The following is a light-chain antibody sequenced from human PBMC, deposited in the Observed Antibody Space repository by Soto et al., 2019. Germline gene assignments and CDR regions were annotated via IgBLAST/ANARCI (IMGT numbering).Light chain of an antibody. CDR1: SGYSNYK. CDR3: GADHGSGSNFVFNGV. CDR2: VGTGGIVG. J-gene: IGLJ3*02. Sequence: QSVLTQPPSASASLGASVTLTCTLSSGYSNYKVDWYQQRPGKGPRFVMRVGTGGIVGSKGDGIPDRFSVLGSGLNRYLTIKNIQEEDESDYHCGADHGSGSNFVFNGVFGGGTKLTVL. V-gene: IGLV9-49*01.